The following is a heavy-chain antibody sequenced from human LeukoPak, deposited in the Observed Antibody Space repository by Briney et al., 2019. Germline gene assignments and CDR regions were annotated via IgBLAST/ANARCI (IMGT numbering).Heavy chain of an antibody. V-gene: IGHV1-18*01. CDR1: GYTFTSYG. CDR2: ISAYNGNT. CDR3: ARGAAALMDYGMDV. D-gene: IGHD6-13*01. Sequence: GASVKVSCKASGYTFTSYGISWVRQAPGQGLEWMGWISAYNGNTNYAQKLQGRVTTTTDTSTSTAYMELSRLRSDDTAVYYCARGAAALMDYGMDVWGQGTTVTVSS. J-gene: IGHJ6*02.